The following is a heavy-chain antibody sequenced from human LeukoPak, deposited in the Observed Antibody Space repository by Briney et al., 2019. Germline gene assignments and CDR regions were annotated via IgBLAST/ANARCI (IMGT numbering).Heavy chain of an antibody. J-gene: IGHJ4*02. D-gene: IGHD6-13*01. CDR1: GFTFSSYD. V-gene: IGHV3-13*01. Sequence: GGSLRLSCAASGFTFSSYDMHWVRQATGKGLERVSAIGTAGDTYYPGSVKGRFTISRENAKNSLYLQMNSPRAGDTAVYYCARAKYSSSWYLFDYWGQGTLVTVSS. CDR2: IGTAGDT. CDR3: ARAKYSSSWYLFDY.